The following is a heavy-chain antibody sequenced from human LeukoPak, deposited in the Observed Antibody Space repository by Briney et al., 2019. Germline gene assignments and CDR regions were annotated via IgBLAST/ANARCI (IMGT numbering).Heavy chain of an antibody. CDR3: ARDYRYCSGGSRYSYNWYFDL. Sequence: GGSLRLSCAASGFTFSDYYMSWIRQAPGKGLEWVSYISSSGSTIYYADSVKGRFTISRDNAKNSLYLQMNSLRAEDTAVYYCARDYRYCSGGSRYSYNWYFDLWGRGTLVTVSS. D-gene: IGHD2-15*01. CDR2: ISSSGSTI. J-gene: IGHJ2*01. CDR1: GFTFSDYY. V-gene: IGHV3-11*04.